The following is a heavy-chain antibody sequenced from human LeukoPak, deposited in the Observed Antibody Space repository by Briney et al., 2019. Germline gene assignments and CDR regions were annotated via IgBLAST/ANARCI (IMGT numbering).Heavy chain of an antibody. CDR2: ISSSSSSI. CDR1: GFTFSSYS. CDR3: GLSTSWFYFDH. V-gene: IGHV3-48*01. J-gene: IGHJ4*02. Sequence: GGSLRLSCAASGFTFSSYSMNWVRQAPGKGLEWVSYISSSSSSIYYADSVKGRFTISRDNSKDILHLQMNSPRVEDSAVYFCGLSTSWFYFDHWGQGTLVTVSS. D-gene: IGHD6-13*01.